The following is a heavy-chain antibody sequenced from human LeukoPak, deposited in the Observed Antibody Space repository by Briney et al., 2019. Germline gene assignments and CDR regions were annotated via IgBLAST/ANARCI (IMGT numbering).Heavy chain of an antibody. CDR2: ISWNGGSI. J-gene: IGHJ4*02. D-gene: IGHD1-26*01. CDR3: AKGQVGATGYFDY. CDR1: GVTFDNYA. Sequence: PGSSLRLSCAASGVTFDNYAMHWVRQAPGKGLEWVSYISWNGGSIDYGDSVKGRVTISRDNAKNSLYLQMNSLRAENTALYYCAKGQVGATGYFDYWGQGTLVTISS. V-gene: IGHV3-9*01.